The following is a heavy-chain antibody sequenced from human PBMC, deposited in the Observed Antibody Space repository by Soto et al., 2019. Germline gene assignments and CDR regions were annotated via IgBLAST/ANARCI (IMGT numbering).Heavy chain of an antibody. CDR3: TRIFSDAFDI. Sequence: GRSLRLFCAASGFIFTGPAIHWVRQASGKGLEWVARIRSKGNNYATAYAASVKGRFTISRDDSKKTAYLQLNSLKTEDTAIYYCTRIFSDAFDIWGQGT. CDR1: GFIFTGPA. CDR2: IRSKGNNYAT. J-gene: IGHJ3*02. V-gene: IGHV3-73*01.